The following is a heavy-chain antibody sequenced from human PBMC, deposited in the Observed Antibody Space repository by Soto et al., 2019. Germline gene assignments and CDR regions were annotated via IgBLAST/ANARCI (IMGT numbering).Heavy chain of an antibody. CDR3: ERGLIVVVTAAYNWFDP. D-gene: IGHD2-21*02. CDR1: GFTFSDYY. Sequence: PGGSLRLSCAASGFTFSDYYMSWIRQAPGKGLEWVSCISSSGSTIYYADSVKGRFTISRDNAKNSLYLQMNSLRAEDTAVYYCERGLIVVVTAAYNWFDPWGQGTLVTVSS. J-gene: IGHJ5*02. V-gene: IGHV3-11*01. CDR2: ISSSGSTI.